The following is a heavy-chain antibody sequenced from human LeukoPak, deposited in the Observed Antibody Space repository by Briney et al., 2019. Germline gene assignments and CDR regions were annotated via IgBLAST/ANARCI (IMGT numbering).Heavy chain of an antibody. J-gene: IGHJ4*02. CDR2: TYHRGTT. CDR1: GDSISSNKW. CDR3: ARDSGWRSDS. Sequence: SETLSLTCTVYGDSISSNKWWHWVRQPPGKGLEWIGETYHRGTTNYNPSLKSRVTISVDKSKNQFSLNLRSVTAADTAVYYCARDSGWRSDSWGQGTLVTVSS. D-gene: IGHD6-19*01. V-gene: IGHV4-4*02.